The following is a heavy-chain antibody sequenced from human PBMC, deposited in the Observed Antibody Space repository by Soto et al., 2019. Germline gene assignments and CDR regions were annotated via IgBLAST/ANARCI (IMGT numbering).Heavy chain of an antibody. D-gene: IGHD3-3*01. Sequence: QVQLVQSGAEVKKPGSPVKVSCKASGGTFSSYAISWVRQAPGQGLEWMGGIIPIFGTANYAQKFQGRVTITADESTSTAYMELSSLRSEDTAVYYCARGRYDFWSGYWNGLDYWGQGTLVTVSS. CDR3: ARGRYDFWSGYWNGLDY. J-gene: IGHJ4*02. CDR2: IIPIFGTA. CDR1: GGTFSSYA. V-gene: IGHV1-69*01.